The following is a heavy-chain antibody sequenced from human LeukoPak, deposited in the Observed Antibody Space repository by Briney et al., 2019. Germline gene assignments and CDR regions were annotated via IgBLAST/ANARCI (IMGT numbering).Heavy chain of an antibody. CDR3: ARDVYYYGSGSYYRNFDYYGMDV. Sequence: GGSLRLSCAASGFTFSSYSMNWVRQAPGKGLEWVSYISSSSSTIYYADSVKGRFTISRDNAKNSLYLQMNSLRAGDTAVYYCARDVYYYGSGSYYRNFDYYGMDVWGQGTTVTVSS. J-gene: IGHJ6*02. V-gene: IGHV3-48*04. D-gene: IGHD3-10*01. CDR2: ISSSSSTI. CDR1: GFTFSSYS.